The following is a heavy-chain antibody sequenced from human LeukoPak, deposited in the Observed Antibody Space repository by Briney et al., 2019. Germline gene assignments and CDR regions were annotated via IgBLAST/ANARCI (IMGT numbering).Heavy chain of an antibody. CDR3: ARDLRGYYYGSGKASNY. CDR2: ISAYNGNT. V-gene: IGHV1-18*04. CDR1: GYTFTSYG. J-gene: IGHJ4*02. D-gene: IGHD3-10*01. Sequence: ASVKVSCKASGYTFTSYGISWVRQAPGQGLEWMGWISAYNGNTNYAQKLQGRVTMTTDTSTSTAYMERRSLRSDDTAVYYCARDLRGYYYGSGKASNYWGQGTLVTVSS.